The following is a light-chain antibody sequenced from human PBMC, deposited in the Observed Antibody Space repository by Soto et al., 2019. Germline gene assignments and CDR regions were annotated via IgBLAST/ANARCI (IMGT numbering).Light chain of an antibody. CDR3: QQSYSSPFT. CDR2: AAS. J-gene: IGKJ3*01. V-gene: IGKV1-39*01. Sequence: DMQMTQSPSFLSASVGDRVTITCRASQNISSYLNWYQQKPGKAPKLLIYAASSLQSGVPSRFSGSGSGTDFTLTISSLQPEDFATYYCQQSYSSPFTFGPGTKVDIK. CDR1: QNISSY.